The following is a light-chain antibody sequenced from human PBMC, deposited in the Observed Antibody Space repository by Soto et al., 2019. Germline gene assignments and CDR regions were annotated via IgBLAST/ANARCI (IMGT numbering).Light chain of an antibody. J-gene: IGKJ1*01. CDR1: QSVSSSY. CDR3: QQYGSSPWT. V-gene: IGKV3-20*01. Sequence: EIVLTQSPGTLSLSPGERATLSCRASQSVSSSYLAWYQQKHGQAPRLLIYGASSRATGIPDRFSGSGSGTDLTITISRLEPEDGEVYDGQQYGSSPWTFGQGTKVDIK. CDR2: GAS.